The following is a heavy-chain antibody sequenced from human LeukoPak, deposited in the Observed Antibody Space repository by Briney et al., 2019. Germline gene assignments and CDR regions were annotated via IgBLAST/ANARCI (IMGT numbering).Heavy chain of an antibody. Sequence: ASVKVSCKASGFTFPNSAMQWVRQARGQRLEWIGWIVLGAGNTEYSHKFHDRVTITRDVSTNTAYMELDSLGSEDTAVYYCAAQRGVSLHDFWSTRLFDPWGQGTLVTVSS. V-gene: IGHV1-58*02. D-gene: IGHD3-3*01. CDR3: AAQRGVSLHDFWSTRLFDP. CDR1: GFTFPNSA. J-gene: IGHJ5*02. CDR2: IVLGAGNT.